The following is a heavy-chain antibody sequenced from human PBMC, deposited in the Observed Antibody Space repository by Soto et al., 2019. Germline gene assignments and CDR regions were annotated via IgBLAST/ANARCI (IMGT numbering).Heavy chain of an antibody. CDR3: EKDERESAIFGVVTLS. CDR2: ISGSGGST. CDR1: GFTFSSFA. J-gene: IGHJ5*02. D-gene: IGHD3-3*01. V-gene: IGHV3-23*01. Sequence: GLSLRLSGAPAGFTFSSFAITCVRQAQGKGLEWGAAISGSGGSTYYADSGKGRFTVSRDNSNNTLYLPIKTLRADDTGVYYCEKDERESAIFGVVTLSWVQGT.